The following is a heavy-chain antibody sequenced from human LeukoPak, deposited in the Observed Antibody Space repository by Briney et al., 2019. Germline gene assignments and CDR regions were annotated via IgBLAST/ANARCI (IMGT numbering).Heavy chain of an antibody. D-gene: IGHD3-10*01. V-gene: IGHV4-59*08. J-gene: IGHJ4*02. CDR2: IYYSGST. Sequence: PSETLSLTCTVSGGSISSYYWSWIRQPPGKGLEWIGYIYYSGSTNYNPSLKSRVTISVDTSKNQFSLKLSSVTAADTAVYYCASRAYGSGSYSFDYWGQGTLVTVSS. CDR3: ASRAYGSGSYSFDY. CDR1: GGSISSYY.